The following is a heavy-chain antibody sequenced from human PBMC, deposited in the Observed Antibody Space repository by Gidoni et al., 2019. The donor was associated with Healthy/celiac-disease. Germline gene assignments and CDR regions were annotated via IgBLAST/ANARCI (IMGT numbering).Heavy chain of an antibody. Sequence: QVQLQQWGAGLLKPSENLSLTCAGNVGSFSGYHWSWIRQPPGKGLEWIGQSNHSGSTNYNPSLKSRVTISVDTSKNQFSLKLSSVTAADTAVYYCAQTYYDFWSGYTRTRQDNVFDIWGQGTMVTVSS. CDR3: AQTYYDFWSGYTRTRQDNVFDI. J-gene: IGHJ3*02. V-gene: IGHV4-34*01. CDR1: VGSFSGYH. CDR2: SNHSGST. D-gene: IGHD3-3*01.